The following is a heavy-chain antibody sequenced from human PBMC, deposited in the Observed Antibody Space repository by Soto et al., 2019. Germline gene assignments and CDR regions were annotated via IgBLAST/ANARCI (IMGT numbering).Heavy chain of an antibody. D-gene: IGHD4-4*01. CDR2: INHSGST. CDR3: AKEHYYSNYLRRQGWFDP. V-gene: IGHV4-34*01. CDR1: GGSFSGYY. Sequence: QVQLQQWGAGLLKPSETLSLTCAVYGGSFSGYYWSWIRQPPGKGLEWIGEINHSGSTNYNPSLKSRVTISVDTSKNQFSLKLSSVTAADTAVYYCAKEHYYSNYLRRQGWFDPWGQGTLVTVSS. J-gene: IGHJ5*02.